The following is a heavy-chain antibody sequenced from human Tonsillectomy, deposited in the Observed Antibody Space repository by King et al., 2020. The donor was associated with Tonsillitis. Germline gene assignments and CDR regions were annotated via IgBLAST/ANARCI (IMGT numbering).Heavy chain of an antibody. CDR1: GFTFSSYA. CDR3: VKGPVYGDYVGYYYGMDV. V-gene: IGHV3-64D*06. Sequence: VQLVESGGGLVQPGGSLRLSCSASGFTFSSYAMHWVRQAPGKGLEYVSAISSNGGSTYYADSVKGRFTISRDNSKNTLYLQMSSLRAEDTAVYYCVKGPVYGDYVGYYYGMDVWGQGTTVTVSS. J-gene: IGHJ6*02. D-gene: IGHD4-17*01. CDR2: ISSNGGST.